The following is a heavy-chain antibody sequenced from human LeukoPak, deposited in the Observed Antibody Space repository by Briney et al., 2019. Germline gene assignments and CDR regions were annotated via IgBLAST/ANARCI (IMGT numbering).Heavy chain of an antibody. V-gene: IGHV4-59*06. CDR2: IYYSGST. Sequence: SETLSLTCTVSGGSISTYYWNWIRQHPGKGLEWIGYIYYSGSTYYNPSLKSRVTISVDTSKNQFSLKLSSVTAADTAVYYCARAVYYGSGSGVYFDYWGQGTLVTVSS. CDR3: ARAVYYGSGSGVYFDY. D-gene: IGHD3-10*01. CDR1: GGSISTYY. J-gene: IGHJ4*02.